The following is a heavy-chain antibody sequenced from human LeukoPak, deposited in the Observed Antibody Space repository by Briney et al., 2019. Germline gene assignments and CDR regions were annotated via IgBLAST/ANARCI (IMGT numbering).Heavy chain of an antibody. Sequence: SETLSLTCTVSGGSISSYYWSWIRQPPGKGLEWIGYIYYSGSTNYNPSLKSRVTISVDTSKNQFSLKLSSVTAADTAVYYCARDRYGGNYYYYGMDVRGQGTTVTVSS. CDR3: ARDRYGGNYYYYGMDV. CDR1: GGSISSYY. CDR2: IYYSGST. D-gene: IGHD4-23*01. J-gene: IGHJ6*02. V-gene: IGHV4-59*01.